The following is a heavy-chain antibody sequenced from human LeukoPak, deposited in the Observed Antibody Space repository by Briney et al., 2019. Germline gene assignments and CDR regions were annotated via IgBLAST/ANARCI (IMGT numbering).Heavy chain of an antibody. Sequence: GGSLRLSCAASGFTFSRYTMNWIRQAPGKGLEWVGFIASETYGGTAEYAASVKGRFTISRDDSKSIAYLQMNSLKTEDTAVYYCTRDQTPYYWGQGTLVTVSS. CDR2: IASETYGGTA. J-gene: IGHJ4*02. CDR3: TRDQTPYY. CDR1: GFTFSRYT. V-gene: IGHV3-49*03.